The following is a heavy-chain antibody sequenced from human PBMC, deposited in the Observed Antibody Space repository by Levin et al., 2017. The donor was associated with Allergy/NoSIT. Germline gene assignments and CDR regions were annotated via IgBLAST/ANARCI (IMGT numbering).Heavy chain of an antibody. Sequence: GGSLRLSCAASGFTFRNYVMSWVRQAPGKGLEWVSAISGSGDYTYYVDPVKGRFTISRANSKTILYLQMNSLRPEDTAVYYCAKDLYSRSWLGAGPEIFDYWGQGTLVTVSS. CDR3: AKDLYSRSWLGAGPEIFDY. D-gene: IGHD1-26*01. CDR1: GFTFRNYV. CDR2: ISGSGDYT. J-gene: IGHJ4*02. V-gene: IGHV3-23*01.